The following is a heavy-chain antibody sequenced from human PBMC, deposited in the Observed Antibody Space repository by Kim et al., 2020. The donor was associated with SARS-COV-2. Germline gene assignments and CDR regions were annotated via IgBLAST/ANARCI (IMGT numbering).Heavy chain of an antibody. J-gene: IGHJ4*02. CDR2: ISGSGGST. CDR1: GFTFSSYA. V-gene: IGHV3-23*01. CDR3: AKDPRGYSYGTYDY. D-gene: IGHD5-18*01. Sequence: GGSLRLSCAASGFTFSSYAMSWVRQAPGKGLEWVSAISGSGGSTYYADSVKGRFTISRDNSKNTLYLQMNSLRAEDTAVYYCAKDPRGYSYGTYDYWGQGTLDTVSS.